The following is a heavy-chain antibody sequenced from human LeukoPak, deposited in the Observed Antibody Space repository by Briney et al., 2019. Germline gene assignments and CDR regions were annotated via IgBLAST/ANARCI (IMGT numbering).Heavy chain of an antibody. D-gene: IGHD2-15*01. V-gene: IGHV3-21*01. CDR2: ISSSSSYI. J-gene: IGHJ6*02. CDR1: GFTFSSYS. Sequence: GGSLRLSCAASGFTFSSYSMNRVRQAPGKGLEWVSSISSSSSYIYYADSVKGRFTISRDNAKNSLYLQMNSLRAEDTAVYYCARVGCSGGSCYLLTEYYGMDVWGQGTTVTVSS. CDR3: ARVGCSGGSCYLLTEYYGMDV.